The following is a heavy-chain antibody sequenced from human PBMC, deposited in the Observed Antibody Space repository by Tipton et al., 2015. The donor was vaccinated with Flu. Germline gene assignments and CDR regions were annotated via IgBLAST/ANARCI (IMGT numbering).Heavy chain of an antibody. D-gene: IGHD6-19*01. Sequence: SLRLSCEASGFSFSDYGMHWVRQAPGRGLEWVAIIWYDGGNRHYGDSVRGRFTVSRDDSKNALYLLMSSLRPEDTAVYYCAKDGWDTSGWYPFDYWGQGTLVTVSA. CDR1: GFSFSDYG. V-gene: IGHV3-33*03. CDR2: IWYDGGNR. CDR3: AKDGWDTSGWYPFDY. J-gene: IGHJ4*02.